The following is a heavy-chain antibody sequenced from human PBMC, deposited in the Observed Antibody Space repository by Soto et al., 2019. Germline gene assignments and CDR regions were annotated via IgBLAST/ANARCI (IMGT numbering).Heavy chain of an antibody. D-gene: IGHD4-17*01. Sequence: GGSLRLSCAASGSTFNSYTMSWVRQAPGKGLEWVSTISGSGSSTFYADSVKGRFTISRDNSQNTVYLQINSLRAEDTALYYCAKGRLGPTVTTILTDYWGQGTLVTVSS. J-gene: IGHJ4*02. CDR3: AKGRLGPTVTTILTDY. CDR2: ISGSGSST. V-gene: IGHV3-23*01. CDR1: GSTFNSYT.